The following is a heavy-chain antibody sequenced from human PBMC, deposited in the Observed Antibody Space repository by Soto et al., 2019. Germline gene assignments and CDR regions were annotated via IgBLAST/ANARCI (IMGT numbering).Heavy chain of an antibody. J-gene: IGHJ3*02. CDR3: ASSECGGDCYSGAFDI. V-gene: IGHV4-31*03. CDR2: IYYSGST. D-gene: IGHD2-21*02. Sequence: QVQLQESGPGLVKPSQTLSLTCTVSGGSISSGGYYWSWVRQHPGKGMEWIGYIYYSGSTYYNPSLNSRVTISVDTSKNQFSLKLSSVTAADTAVYYCASSECGGDCYSGAFDIWGQGTMVTVSS. CDR1: GGSISSGGYY.